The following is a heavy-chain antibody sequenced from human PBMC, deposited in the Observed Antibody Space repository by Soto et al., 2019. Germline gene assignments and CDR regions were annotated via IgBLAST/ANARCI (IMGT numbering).Heavy chain of an antibody. D-gene: IGHD2-2*01. CDR2: ISGSGDTI. Sequence: PGGSLRLSCAASGFTFSSYGMSWVRQAPGKGLEWVSAISGSGDTIYYVDSVKGRFTISRDNSKNTLYVQMNNLRTEDTAVYYCAKRRYCDSTTCYGFDPWGRGTLVTVSS. V-gene: IGHV3-23*01. CDR1: GFTFSSYG. J-gene: IGHJ5*02. CDR3: AKRRYCDSTTCYGFDP.